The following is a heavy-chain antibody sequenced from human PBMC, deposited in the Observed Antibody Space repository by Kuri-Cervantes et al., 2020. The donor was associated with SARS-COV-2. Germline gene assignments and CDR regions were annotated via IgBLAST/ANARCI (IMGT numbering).Heavy chain of an antibody. D-gene: IGHD5-12*01. V-gene: IGHV3-43D*04. CDR3: AKGSIVATIAYYFDY. Sequence: GESLKISCAASGFTFDDYAMHWVRQAPGKGLEWVSLISWDGGSTYYADSVKGRFTISRDNSKNSLYLQMNSLRAEDTALYYCAKGSIVATIAYYFDYRGQGTLVTVSS. CDR2: ISWDGGST. J-gene: IGHJ4*02. CDR1: GFTFDDYA.